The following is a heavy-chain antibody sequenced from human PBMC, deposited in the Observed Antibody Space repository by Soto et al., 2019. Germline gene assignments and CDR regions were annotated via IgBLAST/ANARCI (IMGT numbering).Heavy chain of an antibody. J-gene: IGHJ6*02. Sequence: SETLSLTCAVAGYSIARGYYWAWIRQSPGKGLEWIGSIYHAGSVYYNPSLNSRVAVSLDTSKNHFSLKLTSVTAADTAVYYCARTFDYYGMDVWGQGTTVTVSS. CDR2: IYHAGSV. V-gene: IGHV4-38-2*01. CDR1: GYSIARGYY. CDR3: ARTFDYYGMDV.